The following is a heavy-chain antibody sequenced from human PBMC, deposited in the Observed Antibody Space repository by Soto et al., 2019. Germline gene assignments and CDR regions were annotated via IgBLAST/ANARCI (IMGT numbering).Heavy chain of an antibody. CDR3: ARDQGGWPDY. Sequence: ASVKVSCKASGYTFTSYAMHWVRQAPGQRLEWMGWINAGNGNTKYSQKFQGRVTVTKDTSASTAYMELSSLRPEDTAVYYCARDQGGWPDYWGQGTLVTVSS. D-gene: IGHD2-15*01. J-gene: IGHJ4*02. CDR2: INAGNGNT. CDR1: GYTFTSYA. V-gene: IGHV1-3*01.